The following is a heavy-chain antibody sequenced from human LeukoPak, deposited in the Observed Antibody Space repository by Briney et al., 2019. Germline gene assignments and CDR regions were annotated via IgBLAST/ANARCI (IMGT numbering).Heavy chain of an antibody. CDR1: GFTFSSCA. D-gene: IGHD3-22*01. V-gene: IGHV3-23*01. CDR3: AKHTPYLYYDSSGYFG. Sequence: GGSLRLSCAASGFTFSSCAMNWVRQPPGKGLEWVSTISGSGDDTYYADSVKGRFTISRDNSKNTLYLQMNSLRAEDTAVYYCAKHTPYLYYDSSGYFGWGQGTLVTVSS. CDR2: ISGSGDDT. J-gene: IGHJ4*02.